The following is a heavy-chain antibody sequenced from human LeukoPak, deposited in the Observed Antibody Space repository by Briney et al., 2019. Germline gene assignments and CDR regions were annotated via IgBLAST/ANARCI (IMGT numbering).Heavy chain of an antibody. CDR1: GFTFSSYA. V-gene: IGHV3-30-3*01. Sequence: GGSLRLSCAASGFTFSSYAMHWVRQAPGKGLEWVAVISYDGSNKYYADSVKGRFTIPRDNSKNTLYLQMNSLRAEDTAVYYCARKGGVYYYGMDVWGQGTTVTVSS. D-gene: IGHD3-10*01. CDR3: ARKGGVYYYGMDV. J-gene: IGHJ6*02. CDR2: ISYDGSNK.